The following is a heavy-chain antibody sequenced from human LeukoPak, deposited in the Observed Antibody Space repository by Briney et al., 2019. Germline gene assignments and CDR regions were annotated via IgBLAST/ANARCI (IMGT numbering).Heavy chain of an antibody. D-gene: IGHD3-9*01. CDR2: ISGSGDST. J-gene: IGHJ4*02. CDR3: AKDHATLRYFDWLLLGGNFDY. CDR1: GFTFSSYA. V-gene: IGHV3-23*01. Sequence: GGSLRLSCAASGFTFSSYAMSWVRQAPGKGLEWASAISGSGDSTYYADSVKGRFTISRDNSKNTLYLQMNSLRAEDTAVYYCAKDHATLRYFDWLLLGGNFDYWGQGTLVTVSS.